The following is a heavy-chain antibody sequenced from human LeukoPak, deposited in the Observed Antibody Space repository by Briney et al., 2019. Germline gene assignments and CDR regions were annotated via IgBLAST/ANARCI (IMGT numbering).Heavy chain of an antibody. D-gene: IGHD4-17*01. Sequence: SETLSLTCTVSGGSISSYYRSWIRQPPGKGLEWIGYIYYSGSTNYNPSLKSRVTISVDTSKNQFSLKLSSVTAADTAVYYCARDRTVDYGDYFFDYWGQGTLVTVSS. V-gene: IGHV4-59*01. CDR3: ARDRTVDYGDYFFDY. CDR1: GGSISSYY. CDR2: IYYSGST. J-gene: IGHJ4*02.